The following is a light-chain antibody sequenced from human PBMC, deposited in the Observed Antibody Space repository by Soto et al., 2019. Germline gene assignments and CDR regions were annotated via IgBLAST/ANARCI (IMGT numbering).Light chain of an antibody. J-gene: IGKJ5*01. V-gene: IGKV1D-12*01. CDR1: QDIGSW. CDR3: QQAKSFPVS. Sequence: DIQMTQSPSSVSASVGDRVTITCRASQDIGSWFAWYQQKPGKVPKLLIYAASILQSGVPSRFSGRGSGTDFTLTINNLQPEDFATHYCQQAKSFPVSFGHGTRLENK. CDR2: AAS.